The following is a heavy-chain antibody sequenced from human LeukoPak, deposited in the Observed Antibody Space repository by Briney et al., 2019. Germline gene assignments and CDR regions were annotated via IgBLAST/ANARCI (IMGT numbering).Heavy chain of an antibody. CDR2: ISGSGGST. J-gene: IGHJ4*02. V-gene: IGHV3-23*01. D-gene: IGHD3-3*01. Sequence: GGSLRLSCAASGFTFSSYAMSWVRQAPGKGLEWVSAISGSGGSTYYADSVKGRFTISRDNSKNTLYLQMNRLRAEDTAVYYCAKDGAKLEWLLYGYYFDYWGQGTLVTVSS. CDR1: GFTFSSYA. CDR3: AKDGAKLEWLLYGYYFDY.